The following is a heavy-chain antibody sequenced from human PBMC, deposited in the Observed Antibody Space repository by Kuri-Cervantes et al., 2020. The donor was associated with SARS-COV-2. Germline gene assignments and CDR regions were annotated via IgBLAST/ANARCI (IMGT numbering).Heavy chain of an antibody. CDR2: ISSYNGKT. Sequence: ASVKVSCKASGYTFSSYGISWVRQAPGQGLEWMGWISSYNGKTGYAPRFQDRITMTTDTSTSTAYMEVRSLRSDDTAVYYCARWAPGGYDFWSGPLDYWGQGTLVTVSS. J-gene: IGHJ4*02. CDR1: GYTFSSYG. CDR3: ARWAPGGYDFWSGPLDY. D-gene: IGHD3-3*01. V-gene: IGHV1-18*04.